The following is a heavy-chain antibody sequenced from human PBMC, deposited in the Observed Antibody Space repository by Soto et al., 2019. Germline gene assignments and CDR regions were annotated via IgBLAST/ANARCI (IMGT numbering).Heavy chain of an antibody. CDR3: ARVQQLALDY. CDR2: ISFSSDSI. CDR1: GFTFSTHS. D-gene: IGHD6-13*01. V-gene: IGHV3-48*01. J-gene: IGHJ4*02. Sequence: EVQLVESGGDLVQPGGSLRLSCAASGFTFSTHSMNWVRQAPGKGLEWISYISFSSDSISYADSIKGRFTISRDNAKNSLFLQMSSLTAEDTAVYYCARVQQLALDYWGQGTLVTVSS.